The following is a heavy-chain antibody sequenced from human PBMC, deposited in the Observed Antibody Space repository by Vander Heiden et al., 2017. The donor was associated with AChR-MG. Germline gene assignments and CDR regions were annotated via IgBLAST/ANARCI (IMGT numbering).Heavy chain of an antibody. J-gene: IGHJ5*02. CDR2: IIPIFGTA. D-gene: IGHD3-9*01. V-gene: IGHV1-69*06. CDR1: GGTFSSYA. CDR3: ARAVPFYDILTGPPFDP. Sequence: QVQLVQSGAEVKKPGSSVKVSCKASGGTFSSYAISWVRQAPGQGLEWMGGIIPIFGTANYAQKFQGRVTITADKSTSTAYMELSSLRSEDTAVYYCARAVPFYDILTGPPFDPWGQGTLVTVSS.